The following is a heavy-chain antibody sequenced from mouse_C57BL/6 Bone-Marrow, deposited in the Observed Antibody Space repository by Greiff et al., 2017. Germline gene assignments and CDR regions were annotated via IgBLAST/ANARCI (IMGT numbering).Heavy chain of an antibody. CDR2: ISSGGSYT. Sequence: EVKLVESGGDLVKPGGSLKLSCAASGFTFSSYGMSWVRQTPDKRLEWVATISSGGSYTYYPDSVKGRFTISRDNAKNTLYLQMGSLKSEDTAMYYCASRITTFAYWGQGTLVTVSA. J-gene: IGHJ3*01. CDR3: ASRITTFAY. D-gene: IGHD2-4*01. CDR1: GFTFSSYG. V-gene: IGHV5-6*01.